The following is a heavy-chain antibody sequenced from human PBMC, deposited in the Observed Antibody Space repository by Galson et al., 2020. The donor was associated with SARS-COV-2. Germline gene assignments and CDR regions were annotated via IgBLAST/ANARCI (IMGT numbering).Heavy chain of an antibody. J-gene: IGHJ4*02. CDR3: ARQPLWELLPCFDY. CDR2: ISYDGSNK. Sequence: GGSLRLSCAASGFTFSSYAMHWVRQAPGKGLEWVAVISYDGSNKSYADSVTGRFTISRDNSKNTLYLQMNSLRAEDTAVYYCARQPLWELLPCFDYWGQGTLVTVSS. V-gene: IGHV3-30*04. D-gene: IGHD1-26*01. CDR1: GFTFSSYA.